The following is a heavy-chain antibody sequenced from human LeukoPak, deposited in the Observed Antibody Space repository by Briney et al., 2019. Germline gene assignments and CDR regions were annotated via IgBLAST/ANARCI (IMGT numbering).Heavy chain of an antibody. CDR3: ARADVGATDY. D-gene: IGHD1-26*01. CDR2: IIPILGIA. Sequence: SVKVSCKASGYIFTSYYMHWVRQAPGQGLEWMGRIIPILGIANYAQKFQGRVTITADKSTSTAYMELSSLRSEDTAVYYCARADVGATDYWGQGTLVTVSS. V-gene: IGHV1-69*04. J-gene: IGHJ4*02. CDR1: GYIFTSYY.